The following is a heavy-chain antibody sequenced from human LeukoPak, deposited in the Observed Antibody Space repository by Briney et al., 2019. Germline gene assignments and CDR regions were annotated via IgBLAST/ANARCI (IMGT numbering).Heavy chain of an antibody. V-gene: IGHV1-46*01. Sequence: GASVKVSCKASGYTFTSYYMHWVRQAPGQGLEWMGIINPSGGSTSYAQKFQGRVTMTRDTSTSTVYMELSSLRSEDTAVYYCARDADSSGYYYGYFDYWGQGTLVTVSS. J-gene: IGHJ4*02. CDR3: ARDADSSGYYYGYFDY. CDR1: GYTFTSYY. CDR2: INPSGGST. D-gene: IGHD3-22*01.